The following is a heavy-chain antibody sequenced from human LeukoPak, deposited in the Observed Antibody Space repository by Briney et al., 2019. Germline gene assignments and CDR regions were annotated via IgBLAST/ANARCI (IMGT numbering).Heavy chain of an antibody. CDR3: ARGGKAMVTLSYYYYYMDV. D-gene: IGHD5-18*01. V-gene: IGHV3-30*02. Sequence: GGSLRLSCAASGFTFSSYGMHWVRQAPGKGLEWVAFIRYDGSNKYYADSVKGRFTISRDNAKNSLYLQMNSLRAEDTALYYCARGGKAMVTLSYYYYYMDVWGKGTTVTVSS. CDR2: IRYDGSNK. CDR1: GFTFSSYG. J-gene: IGHJ6*03.